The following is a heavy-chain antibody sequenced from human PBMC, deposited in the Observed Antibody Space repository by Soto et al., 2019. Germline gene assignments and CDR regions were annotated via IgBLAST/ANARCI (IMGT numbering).Heavy chain of an antibody. D-gene: IGHD3-3*01. J-gene: IGHJ4*02. CDR3: ARETDYDFWSGRPGWFDY. V-gene: IGHV1-69*13. CDR1: GGTFSSYA. Sequence: WASVKVSCKASGGTFSSYAISWVRQAPGQGLEWMGGIIPIFGTANYAQKFQGRVTITADESTSTAYMELSSLRSEDTAVYYCARETDYDFWSGRPGWFDYWGQGTLVTVSS. CDR2: IIPIFGTA.